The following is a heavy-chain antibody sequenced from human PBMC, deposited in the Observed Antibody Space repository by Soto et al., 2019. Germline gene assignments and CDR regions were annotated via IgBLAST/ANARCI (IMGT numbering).Heavy chain of an antibody. D-gene: IGHD6-19*01. V-gene: IGHV4-39*01. J-gene: IGHJ4*02. CDR2: IYYSGST. CDR3: ARVEQWLFALDY. Sequence: SETLSLTCTVSGGSISSSSYYWGWIRQPPGKGLEWIGSIYYSGSTYYNPSLKSRVTISVDTSKNQFSLKLSSVTAADTAVYYCARVEQWLFALDYWGQGTLVTVSS. CDR1: GGSISSSSYY.